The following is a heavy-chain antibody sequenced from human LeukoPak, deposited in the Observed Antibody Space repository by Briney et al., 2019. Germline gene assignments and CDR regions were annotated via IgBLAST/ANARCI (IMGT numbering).Heavy chain of an antibody. D-gene: IGHD5-18*01. V-gene: IGHV3-11*04. Sequence: GGSLRLSCAASGFTFSDYYMSWIRQAPGKGLEWVSYISSSGSTIYYADSVKGRFTISRDNAKNSLYLQMNSLRAEDTAVYYCARDRGYSYVPTWNWFDPWGQGTLVTVSS. J-gene: IGHJ5*02. CDR2: ISSSGSTI. CDR3: ARDRGYSYVPTWNWFDP. CDR1: GFTFSDYY.